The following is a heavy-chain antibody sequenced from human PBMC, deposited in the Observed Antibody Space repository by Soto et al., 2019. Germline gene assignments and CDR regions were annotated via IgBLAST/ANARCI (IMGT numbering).Heavy chain of an antibody. V-gene: IGHV3-21*01. D-gene: IGHD2-15*01. CDR3: TRDQKVATHHDAFDI. Sequence: EVQLVESGGGLVKPGGSLRLSCAASGFTFSTDSMNWVRQAPGKGLEWVASISSSGRYIYDADSVKGRFTTSRDNAKNSQYLQMNGLTAEDSDVYCCTRDQKVATHHDAFDIWGRGTRVTVSS. CDR2: ISSSGRYI. J-gene: IGHJ3*02. CDR1: GFTFSTDS.